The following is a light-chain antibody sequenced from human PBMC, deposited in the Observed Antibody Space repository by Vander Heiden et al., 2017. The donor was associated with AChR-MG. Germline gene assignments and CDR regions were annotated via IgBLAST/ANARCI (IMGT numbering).Light chain of an antibody. J-gene: IGKJ1*01. CDR1: QSISNW. Sequence: DIQMPQSPSTRSVSVGDRVTITCRASQSISNWLAWYQQKPGEAPNLLIYKASTLESGGPSRFTGSGSGTDFSLTISSLQPDDFATYYCQQYNVYPWTFGQGTKVEIK. CDR3: QQYNVYPWT. V-gene: IGKV1-5*03. CDR2: KAS.